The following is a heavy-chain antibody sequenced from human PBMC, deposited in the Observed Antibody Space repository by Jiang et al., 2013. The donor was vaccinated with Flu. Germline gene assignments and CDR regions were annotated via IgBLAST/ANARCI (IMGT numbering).Heavy chain of an antibody. J-gene: IGHJ4*02. CDR1: GFSLSTSGMC. V-gene: IGHV2-70*01. D-gene: IGHD1-14*01. Sequence: KPTQTLTLTCTFSGFSLSTSGMCVSWIRQPPGKALEWLALIDWDDDEYYSTSLKTRLTISKDTSKNQVVLTMTNMDPVDTATYYCARTSTYDRPSDYYFDYWGQGTLVTVSS. CDR2: IDWDDDE. CDR3: ARTSTYDRPSDYYFDY.